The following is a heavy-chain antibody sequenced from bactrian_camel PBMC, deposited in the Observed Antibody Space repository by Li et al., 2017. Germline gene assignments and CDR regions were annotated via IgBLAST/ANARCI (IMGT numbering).Heavy chain of an antibody. CDR1: GSTVRYC. D-gene: IGHD6*01. V-gene: IGHV3S29*01. CDR3: ARGYTSRLGGT. Sequence: QLVESGGGSVQAGGSLRLSCAASGSTVRYCMGWFRQAPGKEREGVATIHTYYGDTAYVESMKGRFTISRDNAKNTLYLQLNSLKSEDTAMYYCARGYTSRLGGTRGQGTQVTVS. J-gene: IGHJ4*01. CDR2: IHTYYGDT.